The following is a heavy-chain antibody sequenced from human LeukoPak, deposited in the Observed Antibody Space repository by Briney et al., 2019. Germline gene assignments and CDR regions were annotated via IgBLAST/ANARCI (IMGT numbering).Heavy chain of an antibody. CDR1: GFTFSSYW. CDR2: IDNDGSTR. D-gene: IGHD4-17*01. CDR3: ARGSDETVTISGWFDP. V-gene: IGHV3-74*01. J-gene: IGHJ5*02. Sequence: QPGGSLRLSCAASGFTFSSYWMHWVRQAPGKGLVWVSRIDNDGSTRSYADSVKGRFTISRDNAKNTLYLQMNSLRVEDTAVYYCARGSDETVTISGWFDPWGQGTLVTVSS.